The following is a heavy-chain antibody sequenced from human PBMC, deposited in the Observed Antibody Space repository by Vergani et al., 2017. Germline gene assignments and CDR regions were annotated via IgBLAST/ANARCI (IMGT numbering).Heavy chain of an antibody. J-gene: IGHJ3*02. V-gene: IGHV3-49*04. CDR2: IRSKAYGQAT. Sequence: VQLVESGGGVVQPGGSLRLSCAASGFTFDDYGMSWVRQAPGQGLEWVGGIRSKAYGQATIYAASVKGRFTISRDDSKSIAYLQMNNLQTEDTAMYYCVRDQVTMLRGSDALDIWGQGTMVTVSS. CDR3: VRDQVTMLRGSDALDI. CDR1: GFTFDDYG. D-gene: IGHD3-10*01.